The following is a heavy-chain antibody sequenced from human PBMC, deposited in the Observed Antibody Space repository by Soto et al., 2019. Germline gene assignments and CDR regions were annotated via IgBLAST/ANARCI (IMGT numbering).Heavy chain of an antibody. Sequence: SETLSLTCAVSGGSISSGGYAWAWIRQPPGKGLEWVGYIYQSGSTYYNPSLKSRVTIAADRSKNQFSLNLASVTAADTAVYYCARSYSGGDAYCDYWGQGTVVTVSS. CDR3: ARSYSGGDAYCDY. J-gene: IGHJ4*02. CDR1: GGSISSGGYA. V-gene: IGHV4-30-2*01. D-gene: IGHD2-21*02. CDR2: IYQSGST.